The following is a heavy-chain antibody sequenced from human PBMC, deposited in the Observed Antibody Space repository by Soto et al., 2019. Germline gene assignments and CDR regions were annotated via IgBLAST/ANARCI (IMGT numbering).Heavy chain of an antibody. CDR1: GRTFTSYT. CDR3: TRGRWIQLWSINYMDV. D-gene: IGHD5-18*01. V-gene: IGHV1-69*02. CDR2: IIPILGIA. Sequence: SVKVSCKASGRTFTSYTISWVRQAPGQGLEWMGRIIPILGIANYAQKFHGWVTMTSDTSISTAYIELSRLRSDATAVYSRTRGRWIQLWSINYMDVWAKGTTVTVSS. J-gene: IGHJ6*03.